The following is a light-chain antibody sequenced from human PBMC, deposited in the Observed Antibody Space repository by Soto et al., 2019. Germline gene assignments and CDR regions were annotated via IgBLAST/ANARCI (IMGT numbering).Light chain of an antibody. CDR2: QAS. J-gene: IGKJ1*01. CDR1: ETIRSW. V-gene: IGKV1-5*03. Sequence: DIQMTQSPATLSASVGHTVTITCRASETIRSWLAWYQHKPGQAPMVLILQASTLESGVASRFRGRGSATDFTLTITNQQPDDFATYFCQQYKTSPSFGQGSKLEIE. CDR3: QQYKTSPS.